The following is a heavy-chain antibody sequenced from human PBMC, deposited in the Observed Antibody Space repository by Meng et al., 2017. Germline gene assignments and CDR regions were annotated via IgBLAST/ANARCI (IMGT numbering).Heavy chain of an antibody. D-gene: IGHD3-22*01. Sequence: RQEAGPGLVKPSGTLSLTCTVSGGSISSSSYYWGWIRQPPGKGLEWIGSIYYSGSTYYNPSLKSRVTISVDTSKNQFSLKLSSVTAADTAVYYCARICYDSSGYSPYNWFDPWGQGTLVTVYS. V-gene: IGHV4-39*07. CDR3: ARICYDSSGYSPYNWFDP. CDR2: IYYSGST. CDR1: GGSISSSSYY. J-gene: IGHJ5*02.